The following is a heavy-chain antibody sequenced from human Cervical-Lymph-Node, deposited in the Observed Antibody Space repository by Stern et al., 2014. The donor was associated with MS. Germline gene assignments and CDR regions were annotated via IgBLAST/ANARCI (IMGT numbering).Heavy chain of an antibody. CDR1: GFTFDDYA. J-gene: IGHJ5*02. V-gene: IGHV3-9*01. CDR2: ISWNSGNI. Sequence: DVQLVESGGGLVQPGRSLRLSCAASGFTFDDYAMHWVRQAPGKGLEWVSGISWNSGNIGYADSVKGRFTISRDNAKNSLYLQMNSLRAEDTALYYCAKAERLQVNWFDPWGQGTLVTVSS. D-gene: IGHD6-25*01. CDR3: AKAERLQVNWFDP.